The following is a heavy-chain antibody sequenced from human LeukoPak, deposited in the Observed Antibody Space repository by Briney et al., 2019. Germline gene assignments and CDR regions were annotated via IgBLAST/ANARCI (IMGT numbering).Heavy chain of an antibody. J-gene: IGHJ5*02. D-gene: IGHD1-26*01. CDR1: GGSFSGYY. Sequence: PSETLSLTCAVYGGSFSGYYWSWIRQPPGKGLEWIGEINHSGSTNYNPSLKSRVTISVDTSKNQFSLKLSSVTAADTVVYYCARFARGSWFDPWGQGTLVTVSS. CDR2: INHSGST. CDR3: ARFARGSWFDP. V-gene: IGHV4-34*01.